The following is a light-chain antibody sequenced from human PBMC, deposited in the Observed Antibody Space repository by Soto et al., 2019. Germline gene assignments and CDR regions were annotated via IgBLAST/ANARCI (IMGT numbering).Light chain of an antibody. CDR1: SIDVGGYNY. CDR2: GVT. Sequence: QSALTQPASVSGSPGQSITISCTGASIDVGGYNYVSWYQHHPGKAPKLMIYGVTNRPSGVSIRFSGSKSGNTASLTISGLQPEDEADYYCTSYIHRRTLVVFGGGTKLT. CDR3: TSYIHRRTLVV. J-gene: IGLJ2*01. V-gene: IGLV2-14*01.